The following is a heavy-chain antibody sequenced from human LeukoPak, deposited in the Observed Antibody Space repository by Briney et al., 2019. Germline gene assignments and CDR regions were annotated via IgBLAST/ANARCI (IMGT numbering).Heavy chain of an antibody. CDR3: AKTTGYSSSWNLLGY. CDR2: ISYDGSNK. V-gene: IGHV3-30*18. D-gene: IGHD6-13*01. Sequence: GGSPRLSCAASGFTFSSYGMHWVRQAPGKGLEWVAVISYDGSNKYYADSVKGRFTISRDNSKNTLYLQMNSLRAEDTAVYYCAKTTGYSSSWNLLGYWGQGTLVTVSS. CDR1: GFTFSSYG. J-gene: IGHJ4*02.